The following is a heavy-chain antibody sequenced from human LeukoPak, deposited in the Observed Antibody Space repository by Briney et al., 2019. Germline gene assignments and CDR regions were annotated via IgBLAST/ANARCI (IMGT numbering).Heavy chain of an antibody. CDR1: GGSISSGSYS. Sequence: PSETLSLTCTVSGGSISSGSYSWSWIRQPAGKGLEWIGRIYSSGSTNYNPSLKSRVTISVDTSKKQFSLKLSSVTAADTAVYYCATTQWLVLSRAFDIWGQGTMVTVSS. D-gene: IGHD6-19*01. CDR3: ATTQWLVLSRAFDI. V-gene: IGHV4-61*02. J-gene: IGHJ3*02. CDR2: IYSSGST.